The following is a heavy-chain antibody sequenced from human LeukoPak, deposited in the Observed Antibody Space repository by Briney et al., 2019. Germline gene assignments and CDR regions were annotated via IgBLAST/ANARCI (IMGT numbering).Heavy chain of an antibody. J-gene: IGHJ4*02. V-gene: IGHV4-39*01. Sequence: PSETLSLTCTVSGGSISSSSYYWGWIRQPPGKGLEWIGSIYYSGSTYYNPSLKSRVTISVDTSKNQFSLKLSSVTAADTAVYYCARLGYSYGYRVDYWGPGTLVTVSS. D-gene: IGHD5-18*01. CDR2: IYYSGST. CDR1: GGSISSSSYY. CDR3: ARLGYSYGYRVDY.